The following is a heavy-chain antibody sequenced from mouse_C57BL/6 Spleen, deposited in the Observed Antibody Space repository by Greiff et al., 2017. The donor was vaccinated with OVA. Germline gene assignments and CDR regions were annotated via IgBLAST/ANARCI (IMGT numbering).Heavy chain of an antibody. CDR3: ARSYDSHIDD. J-gene: IGHJ2*01. CDR1: GYKFNDYN. CDR2: INPNNGGT. V-gene: IGHV1-22*01. D-gene: IGHD2-3*01. Sequence: VQLKESGPELVKPGASVKMSCKASGYKFNDYNMNWVKQSHGKSLEWSGYINPNNGGTSNNQKFKGKATLTVNKSYSTAYMELRRLTSEDSAVSNCARSYDSHIDDWGQGTTLTVSS.